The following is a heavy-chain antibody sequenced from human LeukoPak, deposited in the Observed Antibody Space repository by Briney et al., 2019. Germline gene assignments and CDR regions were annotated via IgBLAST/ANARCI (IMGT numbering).Heavy chain of an antibody. CDR3: ARESGYPDY. J-gene: IGHJ4*02. V-gene: IGHV3-11*06. D-gene: IGHD3-3*01. Sequence: GGSLRLSCAASGFTLSDYYMSWIRQAPGKGLEWVSYISSSSRYTNYADSVKGRFTISRDDAKNSLYLQMNSLRAEDTAVYYCARESGYPDYWGQGTLVTVSS. CDR2: ISSSSRYT. CDR1: GFTLSDYY.